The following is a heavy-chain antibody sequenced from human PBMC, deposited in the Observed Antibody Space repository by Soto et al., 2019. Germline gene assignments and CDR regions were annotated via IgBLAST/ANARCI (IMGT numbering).Heavy chain of an antibody. V-gene: IGHV3-9*01. J-gene: IGHJ6*04. Sequence: AGGSLRLSCAASGFTFDDYAMHWVRQAPGKGLEWVSGISWNSVSIGYADSVKGRFTISRDNAKNSLYLQMNSLRAEDTALYYCAKEVAARNYYYGMDVWGKGTTVTVYS. D-gene: IGHD6-13*01. CDR3: AKEVAARNYYYGMDV. CDR2: ISWNSVSI. CDR1: GFTFDDYA.